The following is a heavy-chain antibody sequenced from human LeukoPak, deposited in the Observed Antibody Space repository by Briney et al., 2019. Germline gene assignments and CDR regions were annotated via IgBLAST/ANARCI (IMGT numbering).Heavy chain of an antibody. CDR3: AKGHYYDSSGYLDY. J-gene: IGHJ4*02. V-gene: IGHV3-9*01. CDR1: GFTFDDYA. D-gene: IGHD3-22*01. CDR2: ISWNSGSI. Sequence: GGSLRLSCAASGFTFDDYAMHWVRHAPGKGLEWVSGISWNSGSIGYANSVKGRFTISRDNAKNSLYLQMNSLRAEDTALYYCAKGHYYDSSGYLDYWGQGTLVTVSS.